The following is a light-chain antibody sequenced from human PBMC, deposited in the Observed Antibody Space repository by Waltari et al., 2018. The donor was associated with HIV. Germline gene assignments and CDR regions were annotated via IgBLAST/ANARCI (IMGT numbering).Light chain of an antibody. CDR3: QQYTYWPLT. J-gene: IGKJ4*01. CDR2: DIS. V-gene: IGKV3-15*01. CDR1: QNVNKH. Sequence: EIQMTQSPATLSVSPGERATLSCRAIQNVNKHLAWYQQKLGQPPRLLIYDISTMAPGIPARFSASGSGTEFTLTISSLQSEDFGVYYCQQYTYWPLTFGGGTKVEIQ.